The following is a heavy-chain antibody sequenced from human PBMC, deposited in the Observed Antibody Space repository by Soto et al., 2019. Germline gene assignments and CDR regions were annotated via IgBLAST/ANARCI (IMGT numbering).Heavy chain of an antibody. CDR2: INPSGGST. D-gene: IGHD3-3*01. CDR1: GYTFTSYY. J-gene: IGHJ4*02. Sequence: QVQLVQSGAEVKKPGASVKVSCKASGYTFTSYYMHWVRQAPGQGLEWMGIINPSGGSTSYAQKFQGRVTMTRDTSTSTVYMELSSLRSEDTAVYYCARDDFPFLAHHPGSPSGPDYWGQGTLVTVSS. CDR3: ARDDFPFLAHHPGSPSGPDY. V-gene: IGHV1-46*03.